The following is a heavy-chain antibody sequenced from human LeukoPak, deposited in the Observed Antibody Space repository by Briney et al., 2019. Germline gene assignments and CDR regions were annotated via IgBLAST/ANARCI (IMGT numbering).Heavy chain of an antibody. CDR2: IYTSGST. Sequence: PSETLSLTCTVSGGSISSYYWSWIRQPAGKGLEWIGRIYTSGSTNYNPSLKSRVTMSVDTSKNQFPLKLSSVTAADTAVYYCARDKIAAAGAPTLYYYYGMDVWGQGTTVTVSS. CDR1: GGSISSYY. V-gene: IGHV4-4*07. CDR3: ARDKIAAAGAPTLYYYYGMDV. D-gene: IGHD6-13*01. J-gene: IGHJ6*02.